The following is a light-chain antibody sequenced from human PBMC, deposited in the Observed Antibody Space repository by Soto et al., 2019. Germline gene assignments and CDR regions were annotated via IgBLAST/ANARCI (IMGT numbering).Light chain of an antibody. Sequence: IVMTQSPATLSVSPGERATLSCRASQSVSSNLAWYQQKPGQAPRLLIFGASIRATGVPARFSAGGSGTEFTLTISSLQSEDFAISYCQQYNDWPTYTFGQGTNLEIK. CDR3: QQYNDWPTYT. J-gene: IGKJ2*01. CDR1: QSVSSN. CDR2: GAS. V-gene: IGKV3-15*01.